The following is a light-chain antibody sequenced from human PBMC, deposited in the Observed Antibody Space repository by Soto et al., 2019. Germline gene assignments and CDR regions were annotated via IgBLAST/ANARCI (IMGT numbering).Light chain of an antibody. Sequence: QSVLTQPASVSVSPGQSITISCTGTSSDVGDYNYVSWYQQHPGKAPKLMIYEVSNRPSGVSNRFSGSKSGNTASLTISGLQAEDEADYYCSSYTSSSTLIFGTGTKVTVL. CDR3: SSYTSSSTLI. CDR1: SSDVGDYNY. CDR2: EVS. V-gene: IGLV2-14*01. J-gene: IGLJ1*01.